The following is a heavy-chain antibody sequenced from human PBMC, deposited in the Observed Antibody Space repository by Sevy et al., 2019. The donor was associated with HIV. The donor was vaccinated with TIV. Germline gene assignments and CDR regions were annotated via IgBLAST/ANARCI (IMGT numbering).Heavy chain of an antibody. CDR2: IRYDGSNK. Sequence: GGSLRLSCAASGFTFSSYGMHWVRQAPGKGLEWVAFIRYDGSNKYYADSVKGRFTISRDNSKNTLYLQMNSLRAEDTALYYCAKDKRGIVVVPAAMFGDAFDIWGQGTMVTVSS. J-gene: IGHJ3*02. V-gene: IGHV3-30*02. CDR3: AKDKRGIVVVPAAMFGDAFDI. CDR1: GFTFSSYG. D-gene: IGHD2-2*01.